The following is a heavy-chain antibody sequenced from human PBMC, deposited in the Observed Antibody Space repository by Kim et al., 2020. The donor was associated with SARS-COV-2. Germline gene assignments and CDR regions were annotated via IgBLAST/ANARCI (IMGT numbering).Heavy chain of an antibody. Sequence: SGKGRFTISREDAKNSLYLQMNSRRAGDTAVYYCARGPVVRGDRYYGMDVWGQGTTVTVSS. V-gene: IGHV3-13*01. D-gene: IGHD3-10*01. J-gene: IGHJ6*02. CDR3: ARGPVVRGDRYYGMDV.